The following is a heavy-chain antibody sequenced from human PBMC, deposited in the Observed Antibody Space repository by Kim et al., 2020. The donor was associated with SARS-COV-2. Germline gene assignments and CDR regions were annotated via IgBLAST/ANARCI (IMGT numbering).Heavy chain of an antibody. CDR1: GGSFSGYY. CDR3: ARHYYGSGSYSRLRAFDI. CDR2: INHSGST. V-gene: IGHV4-34*01. D-gene: IGHD3-10*01. Sequence: SETLSLTCAVYGGSFSGYYWSWIRQPPGKGLEWIGEINHSGSTNYNPSLKSRVTISVDTSKNQFSLKLSSVTAADTAVYYCARHYYGSGSYSRLRAFDI. J-gene: IGHJ3*02.